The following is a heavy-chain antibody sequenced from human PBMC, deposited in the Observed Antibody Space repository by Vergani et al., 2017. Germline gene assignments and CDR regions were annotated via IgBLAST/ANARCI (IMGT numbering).Heavy chain of an antibody. D-gene: IGHD2-15*01. CDR2: ISWNSMDI. Sequence: EVQLVESGGGLIQPGKSLRLSCVVSGFSFTDYGLHWVRQAPGKGLEWVSSISWNSMDIGYAYSVKGRFTISRDNAKNSLFLQMNSLRVADMGIYYCAKDRGGGHFNYYGMDVWGQGTTVTVSS. V-gene: IGHV3-9*03. CDR1: GFSFTDYG. J-gene: IGHJ6*02. CDR3: AKDRGGGHFNYYGMDV.